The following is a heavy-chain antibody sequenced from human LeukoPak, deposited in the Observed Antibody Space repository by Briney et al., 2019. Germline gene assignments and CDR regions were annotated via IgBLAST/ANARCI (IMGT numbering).Heavy chain of an antibody. Sequence: ASVKVSCKASGYTFTNYSINWVRQAPGQGLEWMGWISAYNGNTNYAQKLQGRVTMTTDTSTSTAYMELRSLRSDDTAVYYCAREKGYSSGWYLFDYWGQGTQVTVSS. D-gene: IGHD6-19*01. V-gene: IGHV1-18*01. CDR3: AREKGYSSGWYLFDY. J-gene: IGHJ4*02. CDR2: ISAYNGNT. CDR1: GYTFTNYS.